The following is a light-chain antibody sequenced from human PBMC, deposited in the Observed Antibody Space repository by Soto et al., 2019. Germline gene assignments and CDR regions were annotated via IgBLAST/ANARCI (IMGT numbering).Light chain of an antibody. V-gene: IGLV2-14*01. J-gene: IGLJ2*01. Sequence: SALTQPASVSGSPGQSITISCAGTRDDIGAYDYVSWYQQHPGNAPKLLVYEVTNRPSGVSDRFSGSKSGNTASLTISGLQAEDEAHYYCNSYTNSSAVVFGGGTKVTVL. CDR2: EVT. CDR3: NSYTNSSAVV. CDR1: RDDIGAYDY.